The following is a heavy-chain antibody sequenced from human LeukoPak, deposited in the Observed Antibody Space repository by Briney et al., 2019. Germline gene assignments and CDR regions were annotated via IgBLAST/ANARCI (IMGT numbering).Heavy chain of an antibody. V-gene: IGHV3-23*01. J-gene: IGHJ4*02. Sequence: GGSLRLSCAASGFTFSSYAMSWVRQAPGKGLEWVSAISGSGGSTYYADSVKGRFTISRDNSKNTLYLQMNSLRAEDTAVYYCAKELMGIIAVAGTVDYWGQGTLVTVSS. CDR3: AKELMGIIAVAGTVDY. CDR1: GFTFSSYA. CDR2: ISGSGGST. D-gene: IGHD6-19*01.